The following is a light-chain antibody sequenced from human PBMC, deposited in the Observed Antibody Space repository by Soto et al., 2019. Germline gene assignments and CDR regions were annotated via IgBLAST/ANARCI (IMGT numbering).Light chain of an antibody. CDR3: RQYNNWPLT. CDR1: QSVSSN. CDR2: GAS. V-gene: IGKV3-15*01. Sequence: EIVLTQSPVTLSVSPGEVATLSCSASQSVSSNLAWYQQKPGQAPRLLIYGASTRATGIPARFSGSGSGTEFTLTISSLQSEDFAVYYCRQYNNWPLTFGGGTKVDIK. J-gene: IGKJ4*01.